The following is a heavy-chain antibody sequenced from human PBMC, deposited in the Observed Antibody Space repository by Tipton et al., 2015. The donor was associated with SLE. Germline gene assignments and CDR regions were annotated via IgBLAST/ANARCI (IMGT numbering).Heavy chain of an antibody. CDR3: ARDGELVDY. J-gene: IGHJ4*02. D-gene: IGHD1-26*01. Sequence: SLRLSCAASGFTFSSYAMHWVRQAPGKGLEWVAVISYDGSNKYYADSVKGRFTISRDNSKNTLYLQMNSLRAEDTAVYYCARDGELVDYWSQGTLVTVSS. CDR2: ISYDGSNK. V-gene: IGHV3-30-3*01. CDR1: GFTFSSYA.